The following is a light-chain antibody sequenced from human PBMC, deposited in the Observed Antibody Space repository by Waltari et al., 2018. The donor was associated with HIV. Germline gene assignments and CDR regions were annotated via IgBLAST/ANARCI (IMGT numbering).Light chain of an antibody. CDR2: RSN. Sequence: QSVLTQPPSASGTPGQRVAISCSGSSSNIGSNSVYWYQQLPGTAPKVLIYRSNRRPSGFPDRFSGSKSGTSASLAISALRSEDEADYYCATWDDSLSGPVFGGGTKRTVL. CDR1: SSNIGSNS. V-gene: IGLV1-47*01. J-gene: IGLJ3*02. CDR3: ATWDDSLSGPV.